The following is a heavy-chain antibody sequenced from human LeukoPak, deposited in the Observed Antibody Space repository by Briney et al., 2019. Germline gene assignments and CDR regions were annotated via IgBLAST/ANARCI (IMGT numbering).Heavy chain of an antibody. Sequence: SETLSLTCTVSGGSISSYDWSWIRQPPGKGLEWIGYIYYSGSTNYNPSLKSRVTISVDTYKNQFSLKLSSVTAADTAVYYCARVLHDSSGYSRFSTYYFDYWGQGTLVTVSS. V-gene: IGHV4-59*01. CDR1: GGSISSYD. D-gene: IGHD3-22*01. CDR3: ARVLHDSSGYSRFSTYYFDY. J-gene: IGHJ4*02. CDR2: IYYSGST.